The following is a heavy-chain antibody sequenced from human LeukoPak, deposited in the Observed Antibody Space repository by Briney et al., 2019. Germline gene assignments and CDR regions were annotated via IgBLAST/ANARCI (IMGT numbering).Heavy chain of an antibody. D-gene: IGHD6-6*01. J-gene: IGHJ5*02. CDR2: IDHIGVT. CDR3: AKTSQLGSYNWFDP. CDR1: GASLSDYY. Sequence: SETLSLTCAVYGASLSDYYWSWIRQPPGKGLEWICEIDHIGVTKYHASLKGRVTISRDTSKNQFSLDVTSVTAAGTAVYYCAKTSQLGSYNWFDPWGQGTQVTVSS. V-gene: IGHV4-34*01.